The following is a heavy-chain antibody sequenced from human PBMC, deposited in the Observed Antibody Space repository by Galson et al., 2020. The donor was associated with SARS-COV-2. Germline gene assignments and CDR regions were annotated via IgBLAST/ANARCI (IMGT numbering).Heavy chain of an antibody. CDR1: GFTFSSYS. D-gene: IGHD6-19*01. V-gene: IGHV3-48*02. CDR3: ARGAIAVAGNRLIDY. CDR2: ISSSSSTI. J-gene: IGHJ4*02. Sequence: GESLKISCAASGFTFSSYSMNWVRQAPGKGLEWVSYISSSSSTIYYADSVKGRFTISRDNAKNSLYLQMNSLRDEDTAVYYCARGAIAVAGNRLIDYWGQGTLVTVSS.